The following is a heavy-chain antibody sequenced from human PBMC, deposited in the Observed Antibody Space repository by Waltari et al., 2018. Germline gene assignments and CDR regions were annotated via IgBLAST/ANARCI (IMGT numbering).Heavy chain of an antibody. Sequence: QVQLQESGPGLVKPSETLSLTCTVSGGSISSYYWSWIRQPPGKGLEWIGYIYYSGSTNANPSLKSRVTISVDTSKNQFSLKLSSVTAADTAVYYCARSKVAGSPEGWFDPWGQGTLVTVSS. CDR2: IYYSGST. J-gene: IGHJ5*02. V-gene: IGHV4-59*01. D-gene: IGHD2-15*01. CDR3: ARSKVAGSPEGWFDP. CDR1: GGSISSYY.